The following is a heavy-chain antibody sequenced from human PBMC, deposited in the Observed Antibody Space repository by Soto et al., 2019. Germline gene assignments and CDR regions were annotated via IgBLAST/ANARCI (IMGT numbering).Heavy chain of an antibody. J-gene: IGHJ4*02. D-gene: IGHD3-16*01. Sequence: EVQLLESGGGLVQPGGSLRLSCAASGFTFSNYAMSWVRQAPGKGLEWVSVISGPGGTSFYADSVKGRFTISRDNSKNVLYLQMKSLRAEDTALYYCAKALGAEGQPDYWGQGTLVTVSS. V-gene: IGHV3-23*01. CDR1: GFTFSNYA. CDR2: ISGPGGTS. CDR3: AKALGAEGQPDY.